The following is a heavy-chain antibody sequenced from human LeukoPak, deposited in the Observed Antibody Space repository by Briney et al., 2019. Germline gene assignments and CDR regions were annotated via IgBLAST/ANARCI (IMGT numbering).Heavy chain of an antibody. D-gene: IGHD1-14*01. V-gene: IGHV1-46*01. Sequence: ASVKVSCKASGYVYTSHWMHWVRQAPGQGLEWMGVINPSGTTTVYAQKFQGRVTMTRDTSTNTVYMEMSSLRIEDTAVYYCASVYLHGMDVWGQGTTVTVSS. CDR2: INPSGTTT. J-gene: IGHJ6*02. CDR3: ASVYLHGMDV. CDR1: GYVYTSHW.